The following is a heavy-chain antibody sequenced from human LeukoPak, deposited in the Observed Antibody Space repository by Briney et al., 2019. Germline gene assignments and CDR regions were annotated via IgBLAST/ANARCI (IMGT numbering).Heavy chain of an antibody. CDR2: ISGYNGNK. CDR1: GYAFTSYG. J-gene: IGHJ1*01. D-gene: IGHD5-12*01. Sequence: ASVTDSCKGSGYAFTSYGISWVRQAPGQGLEWIGWISGYNGNKNYAQKFQGRVTMTTDTSTSTAYMELRSLRTDDTAVYYCARDGHNDYDYLYFQDWGQGTLVTVSS. V-gene: IGHV1-18*01. CDR3: ARDGHNDYDYLYFQD.